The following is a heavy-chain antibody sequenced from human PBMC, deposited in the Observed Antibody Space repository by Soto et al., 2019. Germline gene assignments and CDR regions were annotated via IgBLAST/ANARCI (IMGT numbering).Heavy chain of an antibody. D-gene: IGHD3-16*01. CDR2: ISSSSSTI. V-gene: IGHV3-48*02. CDR1: GFTFSSYS. J-gene: IGHJ3*02. CDR3: ARGMGDEVAFDI. Sequence: EVQLVESGGGLVQPGGSLRLSCAASGFTFSSYSMNWVRQAPGKGLEWVSYISSSSSTIYYADSVKGRFTISRDNAKNSLDLQMNSLRDADTAVYYCARGMGDEVAFDIWGQGTMVTVSS.